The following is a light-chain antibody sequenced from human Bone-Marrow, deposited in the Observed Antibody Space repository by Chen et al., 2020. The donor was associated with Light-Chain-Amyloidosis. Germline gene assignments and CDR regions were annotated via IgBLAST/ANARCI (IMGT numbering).Light chain of an antibody. CDR3: QQYYGPPFT. Sequence: DIQLTQSPSSLSASVGDKVTVTCRASRAIGNYLNWYQQKAGSAPKLLIFSSSTLQSGVPSRFSGSGSGTDFTLTINSLQPEDFASYFCQQYYGPPFTFGLGTKVDIK. V-gene: IGKV1-39*01. J-gene: IGKJ3*01. CDR2: SSS. CDR1: RAIGNY.